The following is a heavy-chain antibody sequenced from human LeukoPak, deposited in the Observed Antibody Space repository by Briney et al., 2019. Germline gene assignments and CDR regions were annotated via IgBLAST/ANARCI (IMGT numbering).Heavy chain of an antibody. CDR3: ARLQGQAVDYYMDV. D-gene: IGHD5-24*01. V-gene: IGHV4-4*07. CDR2: IYTSGST. J-gene: IGHJ6*03. CDR1: GGSISSYY. Sequence: SETLSLTCTVSGGSISSYYWSWIRQPAGKGLEWIGRIYTSGSTNYNPSLKSRVTISVDTPKNQFSLKLSSVTAADTAVYYCARLQGQAVDYYMDVWGKGTTVTVSS.